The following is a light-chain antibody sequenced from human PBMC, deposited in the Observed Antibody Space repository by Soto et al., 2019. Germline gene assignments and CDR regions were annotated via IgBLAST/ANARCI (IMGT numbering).Light chain of an antibody. CDR1: QSVTTI. J-gene: IGKJ4*01. CDR2: DAS. Sequence: EVVMTQSPATLSVSPGERVTFSCRASQSVTTILAWYQHKPGQSPRLLISDASTGASGIPPRFSGSGSGTEFTLTIDRLQSEDFAVYYCQQYDRWPVTFGGGNKVDIK. CDR3: QQYDRWPVT. V-gene: IGKV3-15*01.